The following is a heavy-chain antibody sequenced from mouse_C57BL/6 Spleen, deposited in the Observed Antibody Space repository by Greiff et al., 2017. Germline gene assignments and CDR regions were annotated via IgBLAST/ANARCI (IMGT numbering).Heavy chain of an antibody. CDR1: GYAFSSYW. V-gene: IGHV1-80*01. CDR2: IYPGDGDT. Sequence: QVQLQQSGAELVKPGASVKISCKASGYAFSSYWMNWVKQRPGKGLEWIGQIYPGDGDTNYNGKFKGKATLTADKSSSTAYMQRSSLASEEAAVYFWARGYDYDGLAYWGQGTLVTVSA. J-gene: IGHJ3*01. D-gene: IGHD2-4*01. CDR3: ARGYDYDGLAY.